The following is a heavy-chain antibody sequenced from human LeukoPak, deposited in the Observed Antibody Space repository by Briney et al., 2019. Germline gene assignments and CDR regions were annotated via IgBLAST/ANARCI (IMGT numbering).Heavy chain of an antibody. CDR1: GYSFSTNM. CDR3: MSAHGY. J-gene: IGHJ4*02. Sequence: SGGSLRLSCVVSGYSFSTNMMTWVRQAPGKGLEWVATILPGGRESYRVDSVKGRFTISRDNAKNSLYLQMNILRAEDTAVYYCMSAHGYWGQETLVTVTS. CDR2: ILPGGRES. V-gene: IGHV3-7*01.